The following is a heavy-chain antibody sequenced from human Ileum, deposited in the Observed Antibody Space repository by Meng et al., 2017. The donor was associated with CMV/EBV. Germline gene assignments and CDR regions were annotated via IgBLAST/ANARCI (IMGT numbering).Heavy chain of an antibody. V-gene: IGHV4-39*07. J-gene: IGHJ4*02. CDR2: IYYSGST. D-gene: IGHD3-9*01. CDR1: GGSLGSSDYY. CDR3: AGGIKTGIIDY. Sequence: QRPESGTGLVMPSETLSLTCTVSGGSLGSSDYYWGWIRQPPGKGLEWIATIYYSGSTYYNPSLKTPVTISVDTSKNQFSLRLSSVTAADTAVYYCAGGIKTGIIDYWGQGTLVTVSS.